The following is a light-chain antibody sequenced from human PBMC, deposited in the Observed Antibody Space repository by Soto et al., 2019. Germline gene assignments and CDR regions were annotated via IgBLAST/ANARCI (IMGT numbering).Light chain of an antibody. CDR1: QSVTSNY. J-gene: IGKJ1*01. V-gene: IGKV3-20*01. Sequence: DIVLTQSPGTLSLSPGERATLSCRASQSVTSNYLAWYQQKPGQAPRLLMYGTSSRATGIPDRFSGSGSGTDFTLTICSLEPEDFAVYYCHQYGRSPRGTFGQGTKVEIK. CDR2: GTS. CDR3: HQYGRSPRGT.